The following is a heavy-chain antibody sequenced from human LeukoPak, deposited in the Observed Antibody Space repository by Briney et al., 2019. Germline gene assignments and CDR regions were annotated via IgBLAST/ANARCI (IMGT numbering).Heavy chain of an antibody. J-gene: IGHJ3*02. D-gene: IGHD3-22*01. V-gene: IGHV1-2*02. CDR3: ARSTYYYDGSGYKTDAFDI. Sequence: ASVKVSCKASGYTFTGYFMHWVRQAPGRGLEWMGWINPNSGGTDYAEMFQGRVTMTRDTSISTAYMELKTLKSDDTAVYFCARSTYYYDGSGYKTDAFDIWGQGTMVTVSS. CDR2: INPNSGGT. CDR1: GYTFTGYF.